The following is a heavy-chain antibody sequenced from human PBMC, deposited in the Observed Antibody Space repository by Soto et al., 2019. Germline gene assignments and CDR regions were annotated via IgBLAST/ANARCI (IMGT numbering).Heavy chain of an antibody. CDR1: GFTFDDYV. V-gene: IGHV3-9*01. D-gene: IGHD2-2*01. CDR2: ISWNSGSV. CDR3: AKGDCSSITCYYFDY. Sequence: ESGGGLVQPGRSLRLSCAASGFTFDDYVIHWVRQAPGKGLEWVSGISWNSGSVGYADSVKGRFTVSRDNAKNSLYLQMNSLRADDTALYYCAKGDCSSITCYYFDYWGQGTLVTVSS. J-gene: IGHJ4*02.